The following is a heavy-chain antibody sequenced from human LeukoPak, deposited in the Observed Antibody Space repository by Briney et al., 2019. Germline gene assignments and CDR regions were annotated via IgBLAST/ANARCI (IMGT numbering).Heavy chain of an antibody. CDR1: GGSFSDYF. CDR2: INHSGRT. D-gene: IGHD2-2*01. Sequence: SETLSLTCAVSGGSFSDYFWGWIRQPPGKGLEWIGEINHSGRTYYNPSLKSRVTISVDTSKNQFSLNLSSVTAADTAVYYCARDGVVVPAAIHYGMDVWGQGTTVTVSS. J-gene: IGHJ6*02. CDR3: ARDGVVVPAAIHYGMDV. V-gene: IGHV4-34*01.